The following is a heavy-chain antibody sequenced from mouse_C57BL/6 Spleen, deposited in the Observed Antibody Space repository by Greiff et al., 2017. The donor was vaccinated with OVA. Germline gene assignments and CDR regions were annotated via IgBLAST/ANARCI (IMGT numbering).Heavy chain of an antibody. V-gene: IGHV5-17*01. CDR1: GFTFSDYG. Sequence: EVKLMESGGGLVKPGGSLKLSCAASGFTFSDYGMHWVRQAPEKGLEWVAYISSGSSTIYYADTVKGRFTISRDNAKNTLFLQMTSLRSEDTAMYYCARPRLRLDYAMDYWGQGTSVTVSS. CDR2: ISSGSSTI. D-gene: IGHD2-4*01. CDR3: ARPRLRLDYAMDY. J-gene: IGHJ4*01.